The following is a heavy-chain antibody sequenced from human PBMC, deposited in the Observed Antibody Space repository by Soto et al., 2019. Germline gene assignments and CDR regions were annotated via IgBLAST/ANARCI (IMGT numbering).Heavy chain of an antibody. CDR2: IYPGDSDT. CDR1: GYSFTSYW. V-gene: IGHV5-51*01. Sequence: GESLKISCKGSGYSFTSYWIGWVRQMPGKGLEWMGIIYPGDSDTRYSPSFQGQVTISADKSISTAYLQWSSLKASDTAMYYCARYSSSHERFNWFDPWGQGTLVTVSS. J-gene: IGHJ5*02. D-gene: IGHD6-13*01. CDR3: ARYSSSHERFNWFDP.